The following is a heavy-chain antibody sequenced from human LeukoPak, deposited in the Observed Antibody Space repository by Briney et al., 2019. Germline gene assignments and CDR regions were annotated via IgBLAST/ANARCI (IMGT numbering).Heavy chain of an antibody. D-gene: IGHD3-22*01. CDR3: ARPFYYDSNGGEGMDV. J-gene: IGHJ6*02. CDR2: ITTSGTYI. CDR1: GFAFTRLI. V-gene: IGHV3-21*06. Sequence: GGSPSPSRAPSGFAFTRLIMNWVGQAPGKGLELVSSITTSGTYIYYADSVKVGFTFSRDNAKNSLYLQMNSLRAEDTAVYYCARPFYYDSNGGEGMDVWGQGTTVTVSS.